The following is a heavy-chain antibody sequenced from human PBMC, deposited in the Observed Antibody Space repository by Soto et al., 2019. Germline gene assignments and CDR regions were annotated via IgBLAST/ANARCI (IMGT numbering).Heavy chain of an antibody. CDR2: IIPIFDTA. CDR3: AREFHHGSGSYYPYDSSGYRAPFDY. CDR1: GGTFSSYA. J-gene: IGHJ4*02. Sequence: SVKVSCKASGGTFSSYAISWVRQAPGQGLEWMGGIIPIFDTANYAQKFQGRVTITADESTSTAYMELSSLRSEDTAVYYCAREFHHGSGSYYPYDSSGYRAPFDYWGQGTLVTVSS. V-gene: IGHV1-69*13. D-gene: IGHD3-10*01.